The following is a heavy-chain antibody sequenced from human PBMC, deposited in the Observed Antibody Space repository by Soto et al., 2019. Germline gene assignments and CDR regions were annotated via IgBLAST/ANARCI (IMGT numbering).Heavy chain of an antibody. V-gene: IGHV4-30-2*01. CDR3: ARLITIFGVVIKGNWYFDL. CDR1: GGSISSGGYS. Sequence: PSETLSLTCAVSGGSISSGGYSWSWIRQPPGKGLEWIGYIYHSGSTYYNPSLKGRVTISVDRSKNQFSLKLSSVTAADTAVYYCARLITIFGVVIKGNWYFDLWGRGTLVTVSS. CDR2: IYHSGST. J-gene: IGHJ2*01. D-gene: IGHD3-3*01.